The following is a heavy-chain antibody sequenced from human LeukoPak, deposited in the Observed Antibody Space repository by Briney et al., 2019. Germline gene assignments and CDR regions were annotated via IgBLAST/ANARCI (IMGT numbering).Heavy chain of an antibody. CDR2: IDWNGGST. CDR1: GFTFDDYG. V-gene: IGHV3-20*04. D-gene: IGHD5-24*01. J-gene: IGHJ4*02. CDR3: ARGRDGYYYFDY. Sequence: GGSLRLSCAASGFTFDDYGMSWVRQAPGKGLEWVSAIDWNGGSTGYADSVKGRFTISRDNAKNSLYLQMHSLRAEDTALYYCARGRDGYYYFDYWGQGTLITVSS.